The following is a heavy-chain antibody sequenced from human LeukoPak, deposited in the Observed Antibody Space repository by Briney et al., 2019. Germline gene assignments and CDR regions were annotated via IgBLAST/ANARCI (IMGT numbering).Heavy chain of an antibody. CDR2: ISSSSSYV. D-gene: IGHD5/OR15-5a*01. CDR1: GFTFSSYS. CDR3: AVSPRTPVSA. Sequence: GGSLRLSCAASGFTFSSYSMNWVRQAPGKGLEWVSSISSSSSYVYYADSVKGRFTISRDSAKNSIYLQMNSLRSEDTAVYHCAVSPRTPVSAWGQGTLVTVSS. J-gene: IGHJ1*01. V-gene: IGHV3-21*01.